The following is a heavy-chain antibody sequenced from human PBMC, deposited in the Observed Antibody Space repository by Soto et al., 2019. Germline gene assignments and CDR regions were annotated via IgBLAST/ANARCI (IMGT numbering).Heavy chain of an antibody. CDR2: IYYSGST. Sequence: SETLSLTCTVSGGSISSSSYYWGWIRQPPGKGLEWIGSIYYSGSTYYNPSLKSRVTISVDTSKNQFSLKLSSVTAADTAVYYCARLALLGIHFEYWGQGTLVTVSS. CDR3: ARLALLGIHFEY. J-gene: IGHJ4*02. D-gene: IGHD7-27*01. V-gene: IGHV4-39*01. CDR1: GGSISSSSYY.